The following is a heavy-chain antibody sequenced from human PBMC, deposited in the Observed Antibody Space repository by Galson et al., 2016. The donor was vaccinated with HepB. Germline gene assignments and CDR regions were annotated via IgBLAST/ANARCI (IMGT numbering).Heavy chain of an antibody. CDR2: ITGSGQTT. J-gene: IGHJ3*02. Sequence: SLRLSCAASGFTFSNYAVTWVRQAPGQGLSWVSAITGSGQTTYYADSVEGRFTISRDNSKDTVYLQMNSLSAEDTAVYYGGRDPNGDYIGASEIWGQGTMVTVSS. D-gene: IGHD4-17*01. CDR3: GRDPNGDYIGASEI. V-gene: IGHV3-23*01. CDR1: GFTFSNYA.